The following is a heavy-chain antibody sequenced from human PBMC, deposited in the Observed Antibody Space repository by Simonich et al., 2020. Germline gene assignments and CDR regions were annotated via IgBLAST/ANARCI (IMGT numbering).Heavy chain of an antibody. D-gene: IGHD6-19*01. CDR3: ARGISSGWYWYFDL. CDR1: GGSINSSNW. V-gene: IGHV4-4*02. CDR2: IDYSWST. J-gene: IGHJ2*01. Sequence: QVQLQESGPGLVKPSGTLSLTCAVSGGSINSSNWWSWVRQPPGKGLEWIGYIDYSWSTNYNPSLTSRVTISVDTSKNQFSLKLSSVTAADTAVYYCARGISSGWYWYFDLWGRGTLVTVSS.